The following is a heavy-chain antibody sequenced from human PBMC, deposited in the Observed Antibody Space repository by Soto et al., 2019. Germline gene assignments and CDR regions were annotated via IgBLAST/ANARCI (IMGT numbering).Heavy chain of an antibody. CDR2: IIPLLGTV. J-gene: IGHJ6*02. CDR3: ARDPLDRCGYMDV. D-gene: IGHD6-25*01. CDR1: EGTFSSYS. V-gene: IGHV1-69*06. Sequence: QEELVQSGAEVKKPGSSVNVSCTASEGTFSSYSITWVRQAPGQRLEWMGEIIPLLGTVNYAQKFQGRVTITGDKSTSTIYMGLSSLRSDDTAVDYCARDPLDRCGYMDVWGQGTTVTVSS.